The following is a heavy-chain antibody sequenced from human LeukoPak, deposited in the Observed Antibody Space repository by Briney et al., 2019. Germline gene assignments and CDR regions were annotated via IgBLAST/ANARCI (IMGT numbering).Heavy chain of an antibody. Sequence: PSETLSLTCAVYGGSFSGYYWSWIRQPPGKGLEWIGEINHSGSTNYNPSLKSRVTISVDTSKNQFSLKLSSVTAADTAAYYCARGGRDPSGSGPMVRGVITDNWFDPWGQGTLVTVSS. V-gene: IGHV4-34*01. J-gene: IGHJ5*02. CDR1: GGSFSGYY. CDR2: INHSGST. CDR3: ARGGRDPSGSGPMVRGVITDNWFDP. D-gene: IGHD3-10*01.